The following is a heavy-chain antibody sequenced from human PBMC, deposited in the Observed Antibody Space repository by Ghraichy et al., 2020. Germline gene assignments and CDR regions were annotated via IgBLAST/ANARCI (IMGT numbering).Heavy chain of an antibody. D-gene: IGHD3-10*01. CDR2: INWNGGST. J-gene: IGHJ6*02. V-gene: IGHV3-20*01. CDR1: GFTFDDYG. CDR3: ARDPVSVPRVPYYYGMDV. Sequence: GSLRLSCAASGFTFDDYGMSWVRQAPGKGLEWVSGINWNGGSTGYADSVKGRFTISRDNAKNSLYLQMNSLRAEDTALYHCARDPVSVPRVPYYYGMDVWGQGTTVTVSS.